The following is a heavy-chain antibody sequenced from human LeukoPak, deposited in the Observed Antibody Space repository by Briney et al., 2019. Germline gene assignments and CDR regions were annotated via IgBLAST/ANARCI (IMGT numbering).Heavy chain of an antibody. J-gene: IGHJ1*01. CDR3: VRQYLMGG. Sequence: GGSLRLSCVASGFTFSNYAMTWVRQAPGKGLEWLSSINENDGVTRYADSVKDRFTISRDNSKNTLYLQMNSLRAGDTALYYCVRQYLMGGWGQGTLVTVSS. V-gene: IGHV3-23*01. D-gene: IGHD4-11*01. CDR1: GFTFSNYA. CDR2: INENDGVT.